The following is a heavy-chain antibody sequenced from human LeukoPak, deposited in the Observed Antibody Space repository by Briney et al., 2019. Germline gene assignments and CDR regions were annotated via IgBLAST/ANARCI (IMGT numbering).Heavy chain of an antibody. V-gene: IGHV3-7*01. Sequence: PGGSLRLSCAASGFTFSSFWMAWVRQAPGKGLEWVANIKQDGSLQDYGDSVKGRFTISRDNAKNSLYLQMNSLRAEDTALYYCATSYDSSGCDWGQGTLVTVSS. CDR1: GFTFSSFW. CDR3: ATSYDSSGCD. J-gene: IGHJ4*02. CDR2: IKQDGSLQ. D-gene: IGHD3-22*01.